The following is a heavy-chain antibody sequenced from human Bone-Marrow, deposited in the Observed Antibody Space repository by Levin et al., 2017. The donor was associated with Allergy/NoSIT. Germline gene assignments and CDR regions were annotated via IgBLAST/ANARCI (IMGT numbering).Heavy chain of an antibody. Sequence: GGSLRLSCAASGFTFSNSAMSWVRQAPGKGLEWVSAASGSGVNTYYADSVKGRFTISKDNSKNTLDLQMSSLRVDDTALYYCAKDRGLGGGSVFDYWGQGILVAVSS. CDR2: ASGSGVNT. V-gene: IGHV3-23*01. CDR3: AKDRGLGGGSVFDY. D-gene: IGHD4-23*01. J-gene: IGHJ4*02. CDR1: GFTFSNSA.